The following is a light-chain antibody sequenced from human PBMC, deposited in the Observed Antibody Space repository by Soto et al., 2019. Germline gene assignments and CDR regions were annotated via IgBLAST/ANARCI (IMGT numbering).Light chain of an antibody. CDR1: QGISSY. J-gene: IGKJ5*01. CDR2: AAS. Sequence: DIQLTQSPSFLSASVGDRVTITCRASQGISSYLAWYQQKPGKAPKLLIYAASTLQSGVPSRSSGSGSGTEFTLTISSLQPEDFATYYCQQLNSYPITFGQGTRLEIK. CDR3: QQLNSYPIT. V-gene: IGKV1-9*01.